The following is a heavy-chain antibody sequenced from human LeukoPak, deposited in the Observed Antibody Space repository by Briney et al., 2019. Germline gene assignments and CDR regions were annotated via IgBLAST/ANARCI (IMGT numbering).Heavy chain of an antibody. CDR3: ARDWFHAIDY. Sequence: PGGSLRLSCAASGFTFSIYSMNWVRQAPGKGLEWVSFISSSSSTIYYADSVKGRFTISRDNAKNTLYLQMNSLRAEDTAVYYCARDWFHAIDYWGQGTLVTVSS. D-gene: IGHD2/OR15-2a*01. CDR1: GFTFSIYS. V-gene: IGHV3-48*04. CDR2: ISSSSSTI. J-gene: IGHJ4*02.